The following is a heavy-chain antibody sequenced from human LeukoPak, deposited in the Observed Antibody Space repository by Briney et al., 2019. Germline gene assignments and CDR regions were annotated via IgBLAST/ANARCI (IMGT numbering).Heavy chain of an antibody. Sequence: NSGGSLRLSCAASGFTFSSYGMHWVRQPPGKGLEWIGSIYYSGSTYYNPSLKSRVTISVDTSKNQFSLKLSSVTAADTAVYYCARLRPHYYGSGSPGLVEWGQGTLVTVSS. J-gene: IGHJ4*02. CDR1: GFTFSSYG. D-gene: IGHD3-10*01. CDR3: ARLRPHYYGSGSPGLVE. V-gene: IGHV4-39*01. CDR2: IYYSGST.